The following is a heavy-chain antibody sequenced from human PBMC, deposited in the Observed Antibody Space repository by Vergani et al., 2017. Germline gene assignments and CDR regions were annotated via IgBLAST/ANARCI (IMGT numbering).Heavy chain of an antibody. CDR2: IYYSGST. V-gene: IGHV4-59*01. CDR1: GGSISSYY. CDR3: ARDSPVVDFWSGYYDGGARYYMDV. J-gene: IGHJ6*03. Sequence: QVQLQESGPGLVKPSETLSLTCTVSGGSISSYYWSWIRQPPGKGLEWIGYIYYSGSTNYNPYLKSRVTISVDTSKNQFSLKLSSVTAADPAVYYCARDSPVVDFWSGYYDGGARYYMDVWGKGTTVTVSS. D-gene: IGHD3-3*01.